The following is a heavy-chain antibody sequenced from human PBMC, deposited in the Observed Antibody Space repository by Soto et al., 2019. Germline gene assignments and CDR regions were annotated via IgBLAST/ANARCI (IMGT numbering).Heavy chain of an antibody. J-gene: IGHJ3*02. D-gene: IGHD6-19*01. CDR2: IWYDGSNK. V-gene: IGHV3-33*01. CDR3: ARPKGWLDLIPFRGHDAFDI. CDR1: GFTFISFV. Sequence: GGSLRCSCATSGFTFISFVLHWVRKAPGKGLEWVAVIWYDGSNKYYAGSVKGRFTISRDNSKNTLYLQMNSLRAEDTAVYYCARPKGWLDLIPFRGHDAFDIWGQGT.